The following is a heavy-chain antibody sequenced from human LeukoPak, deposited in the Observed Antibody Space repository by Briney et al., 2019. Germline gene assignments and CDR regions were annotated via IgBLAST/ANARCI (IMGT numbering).Heavy chain of an antibody. CDR3: ASRANTMVRGVASD. D-gene: IGHD3-10*01. CDR1: GGSFSGYY. CDR2: TNHSGST. V-gene: IGHV4-34*01. J-gene: IGHJ4*02. Sequence: PSETLSLTCAVYGGSFSGYYWSWIRQPPGKGLEWIGETNHSGSTNYNPSLKSRVTISVDTSKNQFSPKLSSVTAADTAVYYCASRANTMVRGVASDWGQGTLVTVSS.